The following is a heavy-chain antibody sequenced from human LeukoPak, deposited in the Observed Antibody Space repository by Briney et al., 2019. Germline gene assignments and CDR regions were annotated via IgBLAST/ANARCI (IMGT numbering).Heavy chain of an antibody. CDR3: AKGSYYDSSGSFYFDY. CDR1: GFTFSGYA. J-gene: IGHJ4*02. CDR2: ISGSGDNT. D-gene: IGHD3-22*01. V-gene: IGHV3-23*01. Sequence: PGGSLRLSCAASGFTFSGYAMSWVRQAPGKGLEWVSGISGSGDNTYYADSVKGRFTIPRDNSKNTLYVQVNSLGTEDTAAYYCAKGSYYDSSGSFYFDYWGQGTLVTVSS.